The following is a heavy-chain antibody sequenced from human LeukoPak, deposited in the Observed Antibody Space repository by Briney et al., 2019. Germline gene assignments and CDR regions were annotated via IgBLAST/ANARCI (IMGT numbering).Heavy chain of an antibody. CDR3: ARDLPAAD. CDR2: ISSSSSYI. V-gene: IGHV3-21*01. D-gene: IGHD2-2*01. Sequence: GGSLRLSCAASGFTFSSYAMSWVRQAPGKGLEWVSSISSSSSYIYYADSVKGRFTISRDNAKSSLYLQMNSLRAEDTAVYYCARDLPAADWGQGTLVTVSS. CDR1: GFTFSSYA. J-gene: IGHJ4*02.